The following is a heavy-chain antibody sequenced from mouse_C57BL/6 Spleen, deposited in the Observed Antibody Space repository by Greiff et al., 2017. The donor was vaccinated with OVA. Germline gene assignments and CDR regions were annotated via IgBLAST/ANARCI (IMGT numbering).Heavy chain of an antibody. CDR2: IYPGDGDT. V-gene: IGHV1-80*01. J-gene: IGHJ2*01. Sequence: LVESGAELVKPGASVKISCKASGYAFSSYWMNWVKQRPGKGLEWIGQIYPGDGDTNYNGKFKGKATLTADKSSSTAYMQLSSLTSEDSAVYFCARGELSYYFDYWGQGTTLTVSS. D-gene: IGHD1-1*01. CDR1: GYAFSSYW. CDR3: ARGELSYYFDY.